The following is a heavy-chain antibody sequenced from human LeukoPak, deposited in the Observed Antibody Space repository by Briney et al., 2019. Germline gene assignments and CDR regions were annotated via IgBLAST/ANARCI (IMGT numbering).Heavy chain of an antibody. J-gene: IGHJ3*02. CDR2: IYPGDSDT. CDR3: ARVDPGVGAASGGAFDI. CDR1: GYSFTSYW. V-gene: IGHV5-51*01. D-gene: IGHD1-26*01. Sequence: GESLKISCKGSGYSFTSYWIGWVRQMPGKGVEWMGIIYPGDSDTRYSPSFQGQVTISADKSISTAYLQWSSLKASDTAMYYCARVDPGVGAASGGAFDIWGQGTMVTVSS.